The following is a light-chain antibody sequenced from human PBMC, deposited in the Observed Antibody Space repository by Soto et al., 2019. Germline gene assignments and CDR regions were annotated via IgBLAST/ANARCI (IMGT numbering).Light chain of an antibody. J-gene: IGKJ4*01. CDR3: QQYDSSPLT. CDR1: QSVSSSY. V-gene: IGKV3-20*01. Sequence: EIVLTQSPGTLSLSPGERATLSCRASQSVSSSYLAWYQQQPGQAPRLLIYGASSRATGIPDRFSGSGSGTDFTITISRLAPEDFAVYYCQQYDSSPLTFGGGTKVEIK. CDR2: GAS.